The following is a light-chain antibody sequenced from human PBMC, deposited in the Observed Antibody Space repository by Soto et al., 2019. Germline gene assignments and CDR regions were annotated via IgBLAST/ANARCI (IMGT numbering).Light chain of an antibody. J-gene: IGLJ1*01. CDR3: GSFTTSSTYV. CDR1: SSDVGGYNY. Sequence: QSALTQPASVSGSPGQSITISCTGTSSDVGGYNYVSWYQQYPGKAPKVMIYDVTNRPSGVSNRFSGSRSGNTASLTISGLQAEDEADYYCGSFTTSSTYVFGTGTKVTVL. CDR2: DVT. V-gene: IGLV2-14*01.